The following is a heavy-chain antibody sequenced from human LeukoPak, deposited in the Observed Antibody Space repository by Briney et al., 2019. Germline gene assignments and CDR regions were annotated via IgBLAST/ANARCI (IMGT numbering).Heavy chain of an antibody. J-gene: IGHJ4*02. CDR1: GSSISSYY. V-gene: IGHV4-59*01. CDR3: ARGASSSWYSLWKF. CDR2: FYHSGGT. D-gene: IGHD6-13*01. Sequence: LETLSLTCNVSGSSISSYYWSWIRQPPGEGLEWIGYFYHSGGTNYNPSLKGRATISVDTSKNEVSLKLRSVTAADTAVYYCARGASSSWYSLWKFWGQGTLVTVSS.